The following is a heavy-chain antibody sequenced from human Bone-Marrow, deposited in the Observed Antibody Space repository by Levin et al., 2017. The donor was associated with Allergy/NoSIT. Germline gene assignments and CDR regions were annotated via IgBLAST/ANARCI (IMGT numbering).Heavy chain of an antibody. CDR3: AKDQLRNRGIDY. J-gene: IGHJ4*02. D-gene: IGHD7-27*01. CDR2: TSYDGSNK. V-gene: IGHV3-30*18. Sequence: PGESLKISCAASGFTFSTYSMYWVRQAPGKGLEWVAGTSYDGSNKYYADSVKGRFTISRDNSKNTLSLQMNSLRPEDTAVYYCAKDQLRNRGIDYWGQGTLVTVSS. CDR1: GFTFSTYS.